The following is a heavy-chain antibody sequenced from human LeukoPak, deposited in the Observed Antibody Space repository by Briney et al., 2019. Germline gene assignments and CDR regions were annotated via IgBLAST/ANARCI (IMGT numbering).Heavy chain of an antibody. CDR3: ASVRCGEFHFGGDRYFDY. D-gene: IGHD3-10*01. CDR1: GFTFSSYE. Sequence: GGSLRLSCAASGFTFSSYEMNWVRQAPGKGLEWVSYISSSGSTIYYADSVKGRFTISRDNAKNSLYLQMNSLRAEDTAVYYCASVRCGEFHFGGDRYFDYWGQGTLLTVSS. V-gene: IGHV3-48*03. J-gene: IGHJ4*02. CDR2: ISSSGSTI.